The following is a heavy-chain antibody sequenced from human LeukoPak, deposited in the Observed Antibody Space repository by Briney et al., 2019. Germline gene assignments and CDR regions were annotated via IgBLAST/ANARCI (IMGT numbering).Heavy chain of an antibody. V-gene: IGHV4-4*07. CDR3: ARDSDCSSTSCYTAFDI. Sequence: SETLSLTCTVSGGSISSNYWNWIRQPAGKGLEWIGRIYSSGYTKYNPSLESRVTMSVDTSKNQFSLKLTSVTAADTAVYYCARDSDCSSTSCYTAFDIWGQGTMVTVSS. J-gene: IGHJ3*02. CDR2: IYSSGYT. CDR1: GGSISSNY. D-gene: IGHD2-2*02.